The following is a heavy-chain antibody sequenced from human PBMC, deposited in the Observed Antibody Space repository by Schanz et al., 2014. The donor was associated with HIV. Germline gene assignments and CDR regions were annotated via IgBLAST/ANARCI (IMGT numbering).Heavy chain of an antibody. CDR3: ARDSHTCYACAFDF. J-gene: IGHJ3*01. CDR1: GFTFSSYA. V-gene: IGHV3-7*01. Sequence: EVQLLESGGGLVQPGGSLRLSCAASGFTFSSYAMSWVRQAPGKGLEWVANIKEDGSDKNYVDSVKGRFTISRDNAKNSLYLQMNSLRAEDTAVYYCARDSHTCYACAFDFWGQGTMVTVSS. D-gene: IGHD2-2*01. CDR2: IKEDGSDK.